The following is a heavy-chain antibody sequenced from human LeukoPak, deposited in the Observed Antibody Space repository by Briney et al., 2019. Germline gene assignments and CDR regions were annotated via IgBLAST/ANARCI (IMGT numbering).Heavy chain of an antibody. V-gene: IGHV3-7*01. CDR3: ARSRSGYYEDY. CDR1: GFTFSHYW. Sequence: LRLSCAPSGFTFSHYWMSWVRQAPGKGLEWVANIKEDGSEKYYVDLVKGRFTISRDNAKNSLSLQANSLRAEDTAVYYCARSRSGYYEDYWGQGTLVTVSS. CDR2: IKEDGSEK. J-gene: IGHJ4*02. D-gene: IGHD3-22*01.